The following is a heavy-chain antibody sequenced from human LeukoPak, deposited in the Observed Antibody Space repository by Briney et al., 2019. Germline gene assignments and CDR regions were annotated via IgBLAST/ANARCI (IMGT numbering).Heavy chain of an antibody. D-gene: IGHD6-19*01. CDR1: GFTFSSYA. Sequence: GGSLRLSCAASGFTFSSYAMHWVRQAPGKRLEWVAVISYDGSNKYYADSVKGRFTISRDNSKNTLYLQMNSLRAEDTAVYYCARDERVYHTGYSSGWYPSVDYWGQGTLVTVSS. CDR3: ARDERVYHTGYSSGWYPSVDY. V-gene: IGHV3-30*04. J-gene: IGHJ4*02. CDR2: ISYDGSNK.